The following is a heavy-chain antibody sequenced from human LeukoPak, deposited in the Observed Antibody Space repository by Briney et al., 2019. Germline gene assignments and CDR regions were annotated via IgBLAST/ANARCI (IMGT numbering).Heavy chain of an antibody. CDR2: IVVGSGST. Sequence: SVKVSCKASGFTFTSSAVQWVRQARGQRLEWIGWIVVGSGSTNYAQKFQERVTMTRDTSISTAYMELSRLRSDDTAVYYCATYEVGAKDYWGQGTLVTVSS. V-gene: IGHV1-58*01. CDR1: GFTFTSSA. CDR3: ATYEVGAKDY. D-gene: IGHD1-26*01. J-gene: IGHJ4*02.